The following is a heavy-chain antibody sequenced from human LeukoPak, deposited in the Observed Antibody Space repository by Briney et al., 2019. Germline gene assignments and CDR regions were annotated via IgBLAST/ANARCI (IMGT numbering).Heavy chain of an antibody. D-gene: IGHD6-13*01. V-gene: IGHV4-4*02. CDR3: ARGGSGSWYQHPDSDY. CDR1: GGSISSSNW. CDR2: IYHSGST. Sequence: PSETLSLTCAVSGGSISSSNWWSWVRQPPGKGLEWIGEIYHSGSTNYNPSLKSRVTISVDKSKNQFSLKLSSVTAADTAVYYCARGGSGSWYQHPDSDYWGQGTLVTVSS. J-gene: IGHJ4*02.